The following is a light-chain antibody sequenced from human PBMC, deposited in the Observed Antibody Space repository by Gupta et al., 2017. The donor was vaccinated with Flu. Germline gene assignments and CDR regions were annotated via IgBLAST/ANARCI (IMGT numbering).Light chain of an antibody. CDR3: QVWDSSSDHPGV. V-gene: IGLV3-21*02. J-gene: IGLJ1*01. Sequence: GGKNIGSRSVPWYQQKPGQAPVLVVYDDTDRPSGIPDRFSGFNSGDTATLTINRVEAGDEADYYCQVWDSSSDHPGVFGTGTKLTVL. CDR2: DDT. CDR1: NIGSRS.